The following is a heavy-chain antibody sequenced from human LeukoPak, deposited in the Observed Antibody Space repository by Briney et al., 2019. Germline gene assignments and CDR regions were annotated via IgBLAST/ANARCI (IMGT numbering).Heavy chain of an antibody. CDR3: TRSLMD. CDR1: GITLSGYW. Sequence: GGSLRLSCAASGITLSGYWMHWVRQAPGKGLVWVSRINFDGSDTSYADFVKGRFTISRDNARNTLFLQMNSLRAEDTAVYYCTRSLMDWGQGIRVTVSS. V-gene: IGHV3-74*01. J-gene: IGHJ4*02. CDR2: INFDGSDT. D-gene: IGHD3-16*01.